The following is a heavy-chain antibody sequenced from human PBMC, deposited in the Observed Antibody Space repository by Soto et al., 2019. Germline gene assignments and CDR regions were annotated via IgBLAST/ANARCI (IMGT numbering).Heavy chain of an antibody. CDR2: INTNTGNP. Sequence: GASVKVSCKASGYTFTEYAINWVRQAPGQGLERMGWINTNTGNPTYAQGFTGRFVFSLDTSVSTAYLQIYSLKAEDTAVYYCARGPYSTSWYWFDPWGQGTLVTVSS. CDR1: GYTFTEYA. CDR3: ARGPYSTSWYWFDP. D-gene: IGHD6-13*01. J-gene: IGHJ5*02. V-gene: IGHV7-4-1*01.